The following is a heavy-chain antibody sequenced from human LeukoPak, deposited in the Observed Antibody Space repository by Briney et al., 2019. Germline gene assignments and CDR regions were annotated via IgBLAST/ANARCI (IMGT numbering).Heavy chain of an antibody. V-gene: IGHV4-39*01. J-gene: IGHJ4*02. Sequence: PSETLSLTCTVSGGSISSSSYYWGWIRQPPGKGLEWIGSIYYSGSTYYNPSLKSRVTISVDTSKNQFSLKLSSVTAADTAVYYCARQWELHMPNDYWGQGTLVTVSS. D-gene: IGHD1-26*01. CDR2: IYYSGST. CDR3: ARQWELHMPNDY. CDR1: GGSISSSSYY.